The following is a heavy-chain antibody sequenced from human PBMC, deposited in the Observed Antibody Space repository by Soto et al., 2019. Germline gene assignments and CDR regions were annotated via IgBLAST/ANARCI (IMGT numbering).Heavy chain of an antibody. Sequence: QVQLQESGPGLVKPSETLSLTCIVSGGSISSYYWSWIRQPPGKGLEWIGYIYYTGSTSYNPSLNSRVTISVDTSKNQFSLKLTSVNAADTAVYYWARDMYTLGVTHAFDIWGQGTMVTASS. J-gene: IGHJ3*02. D-gene: IGHD2-2*02. CDR2: IYYTGST. CDR3: ARDMYTLGVTHAFDI. CDR1: GGSISSYY. V-gene: IGHV4-59*01.